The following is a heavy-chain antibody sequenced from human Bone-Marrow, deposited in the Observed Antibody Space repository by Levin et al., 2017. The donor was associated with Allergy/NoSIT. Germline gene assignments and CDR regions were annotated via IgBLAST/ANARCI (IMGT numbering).Heavy chain of an antibody. CDR3: SRITYGSWSSDFDY. V-gene: IGHV3-49*03. J-gene: IGHJ4*02. CDR1: GFTFGDYA. D-gene: IGHD3-10*01. CDR2: LRSKAYGGTT. Sequence: GGSLRLSCAASGFTFGDYAMSWFRQAPGKGLEWVGFLRSKAYGGTTKYAASVKGRFTISRDDSKSIAYLQMNSLKTEDTAVYYCSRITYGSWSSDFDYWGQGTLVTVSS.